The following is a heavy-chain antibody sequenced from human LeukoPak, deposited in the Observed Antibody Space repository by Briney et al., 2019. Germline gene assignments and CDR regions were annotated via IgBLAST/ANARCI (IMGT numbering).Heavy chain of an antibody. Sequence: PSETLSLTCTVSGGSISSSYYYWGWIRQPPGKGLEWIGSIYYSGSTYYNPSLKSRVTISVDTSKNQFSLKLSSVTAADTAVYYCARQGDGHSCLFKTYADYWGQGNLVTVSS. CDR2: IYYSGST. CDR1: GGSISSSYYY. CDR3: ARQGDGHSCLFKTYADY. V-gene: IGHV4-39*01. J-gene: IGHJ4*02. D-gene: IGHD5-24*01.